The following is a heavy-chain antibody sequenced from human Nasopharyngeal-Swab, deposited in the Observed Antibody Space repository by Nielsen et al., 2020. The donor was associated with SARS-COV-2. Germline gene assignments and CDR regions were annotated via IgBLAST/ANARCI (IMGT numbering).Heavy chain of an antibody. CDR1: GFTFSDYY. Sequence: GESLKISCAASGFTFSDYYMSWIRQAPGKGPEWVSYISSSGSTIYYADSVKGRFTISRDNAKNSLYLQMNSLRAEDTAVYYCARDVGLGIRPAANWGQGTLVTVSS. CDR3: ARDVGLGIRPAAN. CDR2: ISSSGSTI. V-gene: IGHV3-11*04. D-gene: IGHD6-13*01. J-gene: IGHJ4*02.